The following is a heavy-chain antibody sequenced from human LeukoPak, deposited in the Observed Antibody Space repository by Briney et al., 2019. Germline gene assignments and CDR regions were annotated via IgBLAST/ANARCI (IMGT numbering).Heavy chain of an antibody. CDR1: GFTFSSYW. CDR3: ARASPQYDFWSGSLMDAFDI. Sequence: GGSLRLSCAASGFTFSSYWMSWVRQAPGKGLEWVANIKQDGSEKYYVDSVKGRFTISRDNAKNSLYLQMNSLRAEDTAVYYCARASPQYDFWSGSLMDAFDIWGQGTMVTVSS. V-gene: IGHV3-7*01. D-gene: IGHD3-3*01. CDR2: IKQDGSEK. J-gene: IGHJ3*02.